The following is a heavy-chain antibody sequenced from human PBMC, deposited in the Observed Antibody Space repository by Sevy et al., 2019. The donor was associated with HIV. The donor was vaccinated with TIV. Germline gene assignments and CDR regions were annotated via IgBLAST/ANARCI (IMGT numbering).Heavy chain of an antibody. D-gene: IGHD3-22*01. Sequence: ASVKVSCKVSGYTLAKFSIHWVRQARGKGLEWMTSFDPEDGDPEDGKTIYAQKFLGRVTMTEDTSTDTAYMELSSLRSDDTAVYYCATTKDYYDSSGYPFDYWGQGTLVTVSS. J-gene: IGHJ4*02. CDR3: ATTKDYYDSSGYPFDY. CDR1: GYTLAKFS. V-gene: IGHV1-24*01. CDR2: FDPEDGDPEDGKT.